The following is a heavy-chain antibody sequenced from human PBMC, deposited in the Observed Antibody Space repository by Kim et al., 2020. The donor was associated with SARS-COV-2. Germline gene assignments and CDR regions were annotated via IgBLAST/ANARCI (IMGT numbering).Heavy chain of an antibody. V-gene: IGHV3-30*04. D-gene: IGHD1-26*01. CDR1: GFTFSSYA. Sequence: GGSLRLSCAASGFTFSSYAMHWVRQAPGKGLEWVAVISYDGSNKYYADSVKGRFTISRDNSKNTLYLQMNSLRAEDTAVYYCARAKIRWEGVLSAFDIWGQGTMVTVSS. CDR2: ISYDGSNK. CDR3: ARAKIRWEGVLSAFDI. J-gene: IGHJ3*02.